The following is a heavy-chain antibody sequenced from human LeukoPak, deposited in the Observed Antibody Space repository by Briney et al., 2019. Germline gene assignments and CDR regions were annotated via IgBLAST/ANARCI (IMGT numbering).Heavy chain of an antibody. CDR2: MNPNSGNT. D-gene: IGHD2-15*01. CDR1: GGTFSSYA. V-gene: IGHV1-8*02. Sequence: GASVKVSCKASGGTFSSYAISWVRQAPGQGLEWMGWMNPNSGNTGYAQKFQGRVTMTRNTSISTAYMELSSLRSEDTAVYYCAREASVAASHWFDPWGQGTLVTVSS. J-gene: IGHJ5*02. CDR3: AREASVAASHWFDP.